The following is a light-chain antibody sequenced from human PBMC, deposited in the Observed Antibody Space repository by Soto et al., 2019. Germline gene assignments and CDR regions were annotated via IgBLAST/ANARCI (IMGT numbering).Light chain of an antibody. J-gene: IGLJ1*01. V-gene: IGLV2-14*03. Sequence: QSALAQPASVSGSPGQSITISCTGTISDVGGNKFVSWYQQYPGKAPKLMICDVSNRPSGVSNRFSGSKSGNTASLTISGLQAEDEADYYCGSFTGTNYVFGTGTKVTVL. CDR2: DVS. CDR1: ISDVGGNKF. CDR3: GSFTGTNYV.